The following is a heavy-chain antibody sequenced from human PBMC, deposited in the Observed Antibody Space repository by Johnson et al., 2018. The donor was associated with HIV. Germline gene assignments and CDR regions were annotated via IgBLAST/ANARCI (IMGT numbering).Heavy chain of an antibody. D-gene: IGHD2-8*02. Sequence: VQLVESGGGLVQPGRSLRLSCAASGFTVSSNYMNWVRQTPGKGLEWVSLIYGGGTTYYADSVKGRITISRDNSKNTLDLQMNSLRPEDTAVYYCAKLHCAGGVCDYDILYDAFDVWGGGTMVTVSS. CDR1: GFTVSSNY. V-gene: IGHV3-66*02. CDR3: AKLHCAGGVCDYDILYDAFDV. J-gene: IGHJ3*01. CDR2: IYGGGTT.